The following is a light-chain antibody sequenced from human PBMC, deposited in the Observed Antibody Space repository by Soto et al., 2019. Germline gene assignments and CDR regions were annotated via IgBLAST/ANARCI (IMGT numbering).Light chain of an antibody. CDR3: QQSYRTSYT. CDR1: QSINSY. CDR2: AAS. Sequence: DLQMTQSPSSLSASVGDRVTITCRASQSINSYLNWYQHKPGKAPKLLIYAASSLQSGVPSRFSGSGSGTDFTLTISSLQPEDFATYYCQQSYRTSYTFGQGTKLEIK. V-gene: IGKV1-39*01. J-gene: IGKJ2*01.